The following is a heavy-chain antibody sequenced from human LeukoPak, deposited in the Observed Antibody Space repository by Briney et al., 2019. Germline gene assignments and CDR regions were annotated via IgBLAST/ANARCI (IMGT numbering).Heavy chain of an antibody. D-gene: IGHD4-17*01. Sequence: GGSLRLSCAASGFTFSSFAMSWVRQAPGKGLEWVSTINGGGGGTYYADSVKGRFTISRDNSKNTVYLQLNSLGAEDTAVYYCARGRQNYGDYPYWGQGTLVTVSS. CDR1: GFTFSSFA. V-gene: IGHV3-23*01. J-gene: IGHJ4*02. CDR3: ARGRQNYGDYPY. CDR2: INGGGGGT.